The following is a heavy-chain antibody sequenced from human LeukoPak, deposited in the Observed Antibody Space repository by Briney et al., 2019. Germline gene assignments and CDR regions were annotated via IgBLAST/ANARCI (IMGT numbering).Heavy chain of an antibody. D-gene: IGHD2-15*01. CDR3: AKDYCSGGSCYSGLDF. Sequence: GGSLRLSCAASGFTFSSYAMSWVRQAPGKGLEWVSVISGSGGSTYYADSVKGRFTISRDNSKNTLYLQMNSLRAEDTAVYYCAKDYCSGGSCYSGLDFWGQGALVTVSS. CDR1: GFTFSSYA. V-gene: IGHV3-23*01. CDR2: ISGSGGST. J-gene: IGHJ4*02.